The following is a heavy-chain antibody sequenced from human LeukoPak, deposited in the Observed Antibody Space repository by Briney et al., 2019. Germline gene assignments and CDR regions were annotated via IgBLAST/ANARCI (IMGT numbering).Heavy chain of an antibody. J-gene: IGHJ4*02. CDR1: GYSISSGYY. CDR3: AIRGSPMVRNY. D-gene: IGHD3-10*01. CDR2: IYHSGRT. V-gene: IGHV4-38-2*02. Sequence: SETLSLTCTVSGYSISSGYYWGWIRQPPGKGLGWIGSIYHSGRTFYNPSLKSRVTISVDTSKNQFSLKLTSVTAADTAVYYCAIRGSPMVRNYWGQGTLVTVSS.